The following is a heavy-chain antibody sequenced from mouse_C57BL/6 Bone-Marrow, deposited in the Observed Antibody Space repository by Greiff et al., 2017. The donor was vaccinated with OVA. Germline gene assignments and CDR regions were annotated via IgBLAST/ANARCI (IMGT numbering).Heavy chain of an antibody. V-gene: IGHV10-1*01. CDR2: IRSKSNNYAT. Sequence: EVHLVESGGGLVQPKGSLKLSCAASGFSFNTYAMNWVRQAPGKGLEWVARIRSKSNNYATYYADSVKDRFTISRDDSESMLYLQMNNLKTEDTAMYYCVRPFNYGSPWGQGTLVTVSA. J-gene: IGHJ3*01. D-gene: IGHD1-1*01. CDR1: GFSFNTYA. CDR3: VRPFNYGSP.